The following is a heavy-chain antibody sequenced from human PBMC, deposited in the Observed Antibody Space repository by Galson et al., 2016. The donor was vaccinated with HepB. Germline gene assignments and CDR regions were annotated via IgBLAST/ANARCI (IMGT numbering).Heavy chain of an antibody. Sequence: SLRLSCAASGFTFSYYGMHWVRQAPGKGLEWVAVISYDGSNKYYADSAKGRFTISRDNSKNTLFLQMNSLRAEDTAVYYCAKDGVAYCGADCYFDYWGQGTLVTVSS. CDR2: ISYDGSNK. CDR3: AKDGVAYCGADCYFDY. V-gene: IGHV3-30*18. CDR1: GFTFSYYG. J-gene: IGHJ4*02. D-gene: IGHD2-21*01.